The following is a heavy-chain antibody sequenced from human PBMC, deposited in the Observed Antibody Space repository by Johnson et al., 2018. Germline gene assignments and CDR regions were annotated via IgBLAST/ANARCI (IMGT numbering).Heavy chain of an antibody. V-gene: IGHV1-69*01. CDR1: GGTFSSYA. Sequence: QVQLVESGAEVKKPGSSVKVSCKASGGTFSSYAISWARQAPGQGLEWMGGIIPIFGTTNYAQKFQGRVTITADESTSTAYMELSSLRSEDTAVYYCAGDTYYYGSSGYYIGCDALDSWGQGTMVTVSS. CDR2: IIPIFGTT. J-gene: IGHJ3*02. D-gene: IGHD3-22*01. CDR3: AGDTYYYGSSGYYIGCDALDS.